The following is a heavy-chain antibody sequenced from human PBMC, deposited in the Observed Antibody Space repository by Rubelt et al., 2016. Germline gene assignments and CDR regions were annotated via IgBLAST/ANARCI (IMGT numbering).Heavy chain of an antibody. CDR2: IRSKPYVGTT. D-gene: IGHD1-26*01. V-gene: IGHV3-49*03. J-gene: IGHJ4*02. CDR1: GFTFGDFA. CDR3: TRDGYSATCYGY. Sequence: TASGFTFGDFAMTWFRQAPGKGLGWVGFIRSKPYVGTTEYAASVKGRFTISRDDSKSIAYLQMNSLKTEDTAVYYCTRDGYSATCYGYWGQGTLVTVSS.